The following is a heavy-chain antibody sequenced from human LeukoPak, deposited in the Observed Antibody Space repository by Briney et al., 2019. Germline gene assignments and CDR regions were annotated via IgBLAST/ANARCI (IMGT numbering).Heavy chain of an antibody. V-gene: IGHV4-59*11. CDR2: IYYSGST. D-gene: IGHD6-13*01. Sequence: PSETLSLTCTVSGGSISSHYGSWIRQPTGKGLEWIGYIYYSGSTNYNPSLKSRVTISVDTSKHQFSLKLSSVTAADTAVYYCARVKQQLVPYYYYYMDVWGKGTTVTVSS. J-gene: IGHJ6*03. CDR3: ARVKQQLVPYYYYYMDV. CDR1: GGSISSHY.